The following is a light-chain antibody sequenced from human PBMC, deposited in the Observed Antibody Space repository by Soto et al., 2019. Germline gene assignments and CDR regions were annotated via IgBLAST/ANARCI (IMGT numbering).Light chain of an antibody. J-gene: IGLJ2*01. CDR3: CSYAGSSTFDVV. Sequence: QSALTQPASVSGSPGQSITISCTGTSSDVGSYNLVSWYQQHPGKAPKLMIYEGSKRPSGVSNRFSGSKSGNTXSLTISGLQAEDEADYYCCSYAGSSTFDVVFGGGTKVTVL. CDR2: EGS. CDR1: SSDVGSYNL. V-gene: IGLV2-23*03.